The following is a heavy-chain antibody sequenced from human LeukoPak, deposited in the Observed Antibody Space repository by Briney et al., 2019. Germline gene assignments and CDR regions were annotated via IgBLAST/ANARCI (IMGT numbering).Heavy chain of an antibody. Sequence: GGSLRLSCAASGFTFSSYSMNWVRQAPGKGLEWVSSISSSSSYIYYADSVKGRFTISRDNAKNSLYLQMNSLRAEDTAVYYCARLVDCSGGSCYPGDLDYWGQGTLVTVSS. V-gene: IGHV3-21*01. CDR3: ARLVDCSGGSCYPGDLDY. CDR1: GFTFSSYS. J-gene: IGHJ4*02. CDR2: ISSSSSYI. D-gene: IGHD2-15*01.